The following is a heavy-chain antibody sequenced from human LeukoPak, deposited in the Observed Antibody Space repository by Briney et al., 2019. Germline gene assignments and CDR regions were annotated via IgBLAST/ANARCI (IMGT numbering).Heavy chain of an antibody. J-gene: IGHJ5*02. V-gene: IGHV3-23*01. D-gene: IGHD3-10*01. CDR3: AKDPRKWFGELFPWFDP. CDR1: GFTFTSYA. Sequence: GGSVRLSCAASGFTFTSYAISWVRQAPGKGLEWVSGISGSGGSTYYADSVKGRFTISRDNSKNTLYLQMNSLRAEDTAVYYCAKDPRKWFGELFPWFDPWGQGTLVTVSS. CDR2: ISGSGGST.